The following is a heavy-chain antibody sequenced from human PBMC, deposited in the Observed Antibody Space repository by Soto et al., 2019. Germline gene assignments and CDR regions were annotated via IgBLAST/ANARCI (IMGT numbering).Heavy chain of an antibody. CDR2: ISAYNGNT. CDR3: ARDLSGLYYYGSGGKNQYYYYYYMDV. D-gene: IGHD3-10*01. J-gene: IGHJ6*03. V-gene: IGHV1-18*01. CDR1: GYTFTSYG. Sequence: ASVKVSCKASGYTFTSYGISWVRQAPGQGLEWMGWISAYNGNTNYAQKLQGRVTMTTDTSTSTAYMELRSLRSDDTAVYYCARDLSGLYYYGSGGKNQYYYYYYMDVWGKGTTVTVSS.